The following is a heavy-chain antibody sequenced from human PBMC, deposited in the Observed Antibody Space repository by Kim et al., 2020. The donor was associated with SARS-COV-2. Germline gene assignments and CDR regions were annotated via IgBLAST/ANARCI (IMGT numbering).Heavy chain of an antibody. CDR1: GGSISSCSYY. V-gene: IGHV4-39*01. CDR2: IYDSGST. Sequence: SGTLSLTCTVSGGSISSCSYYWGWIRQPTGMELEWVVSIYDSGSTYYNPSLESLVTISVDTSKNQFSLKLSSGTAADTAVYYCARSWGYYTVRDAFDLWGQGTMVTVSS. J-gene: IGHJ3*01. D-gene: IGHD3-3*01. CDR3: ARSWGYYTVRDAFDL.